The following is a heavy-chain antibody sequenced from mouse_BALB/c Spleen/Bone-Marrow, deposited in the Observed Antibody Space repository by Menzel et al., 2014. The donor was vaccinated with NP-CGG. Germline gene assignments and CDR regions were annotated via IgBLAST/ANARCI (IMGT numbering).Heavy chain of an antibody. CDR3: VRSTYFDY. J-gene: IGHJ2*01. CDR1: GYTFTEYT. V-gene: IGHV1-18*01. CDR2: INPNIGGT. Sequence: EAQLQQSGPELVKPGTSVKLSCKTSGYTFTEYTIHWVKQSHEKSLEWIGGINPNIGGTTYNQKFKDRATLTLDKSSSTAYMEVRSLTSEDSAVFYCVRSTYFDYWGQGTTLTVSS. D-gene: IGHD5-1*01.